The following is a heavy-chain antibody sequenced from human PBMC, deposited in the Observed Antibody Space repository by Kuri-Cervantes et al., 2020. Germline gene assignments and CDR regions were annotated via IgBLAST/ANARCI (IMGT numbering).Heavy chain of an antibody. V-gene: IGHV1-8*01. CDR2: MNPNSGNT. D-gene: IGHD6-19*01. J-gene: IGHJ5*02. Sequence: ASGKVSCKAPGYTFTSYDINRVRQATGQGLEWMGWMNPNSGNTGYAQKFQGRVTMTRNTSISTAYMELSSLRSEDTAVYYCARDVAVAGSNWFDPWGQGTLVTVSS. CDR3: ARDVAVAGSNWFDP. CDR1: GYTFTSYD.